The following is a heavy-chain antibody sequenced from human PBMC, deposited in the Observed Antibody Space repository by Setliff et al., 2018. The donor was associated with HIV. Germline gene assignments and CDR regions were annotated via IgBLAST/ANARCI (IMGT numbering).Heavy chain of an antibody. CDR1: GGTFSRYA. D-gene: IGHD6-19*01. J-gene: IGHJ4*02. V-gene: IGHV1-69*13. CDR2: ISAHNGNT. Sequence: AASVKVSCKASGGTFSRYAFNWVRQAPGQGLEWMGWISAHNGNTNYAQKFQGRVTITADESTNTAYMELSCLRSEDTAVYYCARGSCSGCYLSDYWGLGTLVTVSS. CDR3: ARGSCSGCYLSDY.